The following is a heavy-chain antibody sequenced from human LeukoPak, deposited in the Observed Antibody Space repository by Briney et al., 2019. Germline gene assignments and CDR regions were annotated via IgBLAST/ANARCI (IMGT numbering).Heavy chain of an antibody. Sequence: SETLSLTCAVYGGSFSGYYWSWIRQPPGKVLEWIGEINHSGSTNYNPSLKSRVTISVDPSKHQFSLKLSSVTAADTAVYYCARSDPPYYYGSGTFDYWGQGTLVTVPS. CDR2: INHSGST. D-gene: IGHD3-10*01. V-gene: IGHV4-34*01. CDR3: ARSDPPYYYGSGTFDY. CDR1: GGSFSGYY. J-gene: IGHJ4*02.